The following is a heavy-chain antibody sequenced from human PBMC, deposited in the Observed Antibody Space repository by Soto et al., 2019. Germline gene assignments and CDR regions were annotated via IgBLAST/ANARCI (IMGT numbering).Heavy chain of an antibody. Sequence: QLQLQESGPGLVKPSETLSLTCTVSGGSISSSSYYWGWIRQPPGKGLEWIGSIYYSGSTYYNPSLNSRVTISVDTSKNQFSLKLSSVTAADTAVYYCARHWMNSGWYGAFDIWGQGTMVTVSS. V-gene: IGHV4-39*01. CDR1: GGSISSSSYY. J-gene: IGHJ3*02. CDR2: IYYSGST. CDR3: ARHWMNSGWYGAFDI. D-gene: IGHD6-19*01.